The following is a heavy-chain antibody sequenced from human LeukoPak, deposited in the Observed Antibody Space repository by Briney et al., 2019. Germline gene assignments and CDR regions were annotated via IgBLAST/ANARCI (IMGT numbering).Heavy chain of an antibody. CDR3: ARSVSSTTVTHPFDY. D-gene: IGHD4-17*01. CDR2: INWNGGST. J-gene: IGHJ4*02. CDR1: GFTFYDYG. Sequence: PGGSLRLSCAASGFTFYDYGMSWVRQAPGKGLEWVSGINWNGGSTGYADSVKGRFTISRDNAKNSLYLQMNSLRAEDTALYYCARSVSSTTVTHPFDYWGQGTLVTVSS. V-gene: IGHV3-20*04.